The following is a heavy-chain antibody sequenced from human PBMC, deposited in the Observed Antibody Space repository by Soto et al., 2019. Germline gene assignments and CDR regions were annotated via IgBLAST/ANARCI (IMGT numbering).Heavy chain of an antibody. V-gene: IGHV4-30-2*01. J-gene: IGHJ5*02. CDR3: ARDQEGNNWFDP. CDR1: GGSISSGGYS. Sequence: PSETLSLTCAVSGGSISSGGYSWSWIRQPPGKGLEWIGYIYHSGSTYYNPSLKSRVTISVDRSKKQFSLKLSSVTAADTAVYYCARDQEGNNWFDPWGQGTLVTVSS. CDR2: IYHSGST.